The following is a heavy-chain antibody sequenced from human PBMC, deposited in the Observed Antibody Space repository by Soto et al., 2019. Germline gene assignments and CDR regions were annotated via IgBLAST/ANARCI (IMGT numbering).Heavy chain of an antibody. Sequence: TPAQVSRKSSGGTFSSYGIICVRQDPAQGLELMGGIIPICGTGNYGQKFQGRVMITADKSTNTAYMERSSLRSEDTAVEYCAREGWNYSLGYWGQGNLVT. D-gene: IGHD1-7*01. CDR1: GGTFSSYG. V-gene: IGHV1-69*06. CDR3: AREGWNYSLGY. J-gene: IGHJ4*02. CDR2: IIPICGTG.